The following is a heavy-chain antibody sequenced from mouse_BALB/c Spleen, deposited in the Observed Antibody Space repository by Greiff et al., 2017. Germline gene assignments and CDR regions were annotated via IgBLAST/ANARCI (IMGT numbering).Heavy chain of an antibody. Sequence: VQLQQSGPELVKPGASVKISCKTSGYTFTEYTMHWVKQSHGKSLEWIGGIKPNNGGTSYNQKFKGKATLTVDKSSSPAYMELRSLTSEDSAVYYCEKGKLNTVVAPYYFDYWGQGTTLTVSS. D-gene: IGHD1-1*01. CDR1: GYTFTEYT. V-gene: IGHV1-22*01. CDR3: EKGKLNTVVAPYYFDY. CDR2: IKPNNGGT. J-gene: IGHJ2*01.